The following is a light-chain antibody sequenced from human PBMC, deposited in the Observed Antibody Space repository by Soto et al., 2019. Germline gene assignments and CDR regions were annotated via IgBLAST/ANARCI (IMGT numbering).Light chain of an antibody. CDR3: SSYTSSSTLGV. J-gene: IGLJ1*01. Sequence: QSALTQPASVSGSPGQSITISCAGTSSDVGGYNYVSWYQQHPGKAPKLMIYEVSSRPSGVSNRFSGSKSGNTASLTISGLQAEEEADYYCSSYTSSSTLGVFGTGTKVTVL. CDR2: EVS. V-gene: IGLV2-14*01. CDR1: SSDVGGYNY.